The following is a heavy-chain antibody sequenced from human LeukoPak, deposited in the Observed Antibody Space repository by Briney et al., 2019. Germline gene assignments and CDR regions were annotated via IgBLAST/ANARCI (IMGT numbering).Heavy chain of an antibody. CDR2: INHSGST. D-gene: IGHD1-26*01. CDR3: ARGPWGYYSFFDY. Sequence: PSETLSLTCTVSGGSISSSSYYWGWIRQPPGKGLEWIGEINHSGSTNYNPSLKSRVTISVDTSKNQFSLKLSSVTAADTAVYYCARGPWGYYSFFDYWGQGTLVTVSS. V-gene: IGHV4-39*07. J-gene: IGHJ4*02. CDR1: GGSISSSSYY.